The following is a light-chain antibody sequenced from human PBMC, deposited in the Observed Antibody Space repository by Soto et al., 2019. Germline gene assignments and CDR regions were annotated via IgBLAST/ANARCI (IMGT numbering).Light chain of an antibody. J-gene: IGLJ3*02. V-gene: IGLV2-14*01. CDR2: EVS. Sequence: QSVLTQPASVSGSPGQSITISCTGTSSDVGGYNYVSWYQQHPGTSPKLMIYEVSNRPSGVSNRFSGSKSGNTASLIISGFQAEDEGDYYCSSYTARSTGVFGGGTKVTVL. CDR1: SSDVGGYNY. CDR3: SSYTARSTGV.